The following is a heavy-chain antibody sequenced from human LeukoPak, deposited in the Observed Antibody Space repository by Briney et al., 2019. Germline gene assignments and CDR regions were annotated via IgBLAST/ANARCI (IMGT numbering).Heavy chain of an antibody. CDR2: IIPILGIA. CDR1: GGTFSSYA. J-gene: IGHJ5*02. V-gene: IGHV1-69*04. D-gene: IGHD4-17*01. Sequence: SVKVSCKASGGTFSSYAISWVRQAPGQGLEWMGRIIPILGIANYAQKFQGRVTITADKSTSTAYMELSSLRSEDTAVYYCARDVLLTTMSFNWFDPWGQGTLVTVSS. CDR3: ARDVLLTTMSFNWFDP.